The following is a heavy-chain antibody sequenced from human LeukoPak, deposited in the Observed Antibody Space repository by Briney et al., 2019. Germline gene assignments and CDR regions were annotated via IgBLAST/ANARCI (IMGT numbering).Heavy chain of an antibody. D-gene: IGHD4-23*01. CDR2: IASDGSST. J-gene: IGHJ4*02. Sequence: GGSLRLSCAASGFTFSSYAMSWVRQAPGKGLVWVSRIASDGSSTTYADSVKGRFTISRDNSKNTLYLQMNSLRAEDTAVYYCAKPEDYGGNFYFDYWGQGTLVTVSS. CDR3: AKPEDYGGNFYFDY. CDR1: GFTFSSYA. V-gene: IGHV3-23*01.